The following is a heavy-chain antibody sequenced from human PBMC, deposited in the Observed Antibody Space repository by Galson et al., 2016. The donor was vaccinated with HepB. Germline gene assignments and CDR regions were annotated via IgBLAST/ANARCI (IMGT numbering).Heavy chain of an antibody. CDR3: AKRSPYYFDY. D-gene: IGHD3-10*01. V-gene: IGHV3-23*01. CDR2: ISTAGGYA. CDR1: GFTFSSYA. J-gene: IGHJ4*02. Sequence: SLRLSCAASGFTFSSYAMGWLRRAPGKGPECVATISTAGGYAYYADSVKGRLTISRDNSKNTLYLQINSLRAEDTAIYYCAKRSPYYFDYWGQGTQVTVSS.